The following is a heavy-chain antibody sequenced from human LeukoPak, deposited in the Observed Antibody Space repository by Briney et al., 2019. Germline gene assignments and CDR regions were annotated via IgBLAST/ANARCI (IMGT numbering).Heavy chain of an antibody. Sequence: SETLSLTCTVSGGSISSSSYYWGWIRQPPGKGLEWIGSIYYSGSTYYNPSLKSRVTISVDTSKNQFSLKLSSVTAADTAVYYCARTRIAAAGTLKYCFDYWGQGTLVTVSS. J-gene: IGHJ4*02. V-gene: IGHV4-39*01. D-gene: IGHD6-13*01. CDR1: GGSISSSSYY. CDR2: IYYSGST. CDR3: ARTRIAAAGTLKYCFDY.